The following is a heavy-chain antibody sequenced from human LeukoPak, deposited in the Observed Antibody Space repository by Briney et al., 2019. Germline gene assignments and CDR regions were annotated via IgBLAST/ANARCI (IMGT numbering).Heavy chain of an antibody. CDR1: GYTFTSDW. CDR3: ARRPNLDY. D-gene: IGHD2-8*01. J-gene: IGHJ4*02. Sequence: GESLKIPCRASGYTFTSDWIAWVRQMPGKGLEWKGIIYPGDSDTRYSPSFQGQVTISADKSISTAYLQWSSLRASDTAMYYCARRPNLDYWGQGTLVTVSS. CDR2: IYPGDSDT. V-gene: IGHV5-51*01.